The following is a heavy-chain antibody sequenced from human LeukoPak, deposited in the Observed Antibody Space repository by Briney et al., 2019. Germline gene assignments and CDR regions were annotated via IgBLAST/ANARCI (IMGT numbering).Heavy chain of an antibody. CDR2: ISGSGGST. V-gene: IGHV3-23*01. CDR3: ARWRIAALAFDY. D-gene: IGHD6-6*01. CDR1: GFTFSSYW. Sequence: GGSLRLSCAASGFTFSSYWMSWVRQAPGKGLEWVSAISGSGGSTYYADSVKGRFTISRDNSKNTLYLQMNSLRAEDTAVYYCARWRIAALAFDYWGQGTLVTVSS. J-gene: IGHJ4*02.